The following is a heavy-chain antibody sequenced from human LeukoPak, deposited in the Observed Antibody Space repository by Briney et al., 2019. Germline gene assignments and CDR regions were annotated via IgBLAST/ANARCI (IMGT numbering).Heavy chain of an antibody. V-gene: IGHV3-15*01. Sequence: GGSLRLSCAASGFPFSKEWMSWVRQAPGKGLEWVGRIKLKTDGETTDYAAPVKGRFIISRDDSKNTVYLEMNSLKTEDTAVYYCATGAGDGMKYYFDYWGQGTLVTVSS. CDR2: IKLKTDGETT. CDR1: GFPFSKEW. D-gene: IGHD2/OR15-2a*01. J-gene: IGHJ4*02. CDR3: ATGAGDGMKYYFDY.